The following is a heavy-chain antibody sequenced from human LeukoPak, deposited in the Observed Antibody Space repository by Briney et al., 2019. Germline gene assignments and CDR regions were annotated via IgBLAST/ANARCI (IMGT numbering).Heavy chain of an antibody. CDR1: GFSFSGYY. Sequence: KPSETLSLTCAVYGFSFSGYYWSWIRQPPGKGLEWIGEINYSGSTNYNPSLKSRVTISVDTSKNQFSLKLSSVTGADTAVYYCARSRRETYCSSTSCAKYYFDYWGQGTLVTVSS. V-gene: IGHV4-34*01. J-gene: IGHJ4*02. CDR2: INYSGST. CDR3: ARSRRETYCSSTSCAKYYFDY. D-gene: IGHD2-2*01.